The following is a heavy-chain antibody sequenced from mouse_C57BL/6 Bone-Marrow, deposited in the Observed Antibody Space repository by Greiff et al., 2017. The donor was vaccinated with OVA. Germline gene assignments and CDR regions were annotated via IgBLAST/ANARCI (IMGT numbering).Heavy chain of an antibody. J-gene: IGHJ2*01. V-gene: IGHV1-63*01. Sequence: QVQLQQSGAELVRPGTSVKMSCKASGYTFTNYWIGWAKQRPGHGLEWIGDIYPGGGYTNYNEKFKGKATLTADKSSSTAYMQFSSLTSEDSAIYYCARYTTVVFDYWGQGTTLTVSS. D-gene: IGHD1-1*01. CDR3: ARYTTVVFDY. CDR2: IYPGGGYT. CDR1: GYTFTNYW.